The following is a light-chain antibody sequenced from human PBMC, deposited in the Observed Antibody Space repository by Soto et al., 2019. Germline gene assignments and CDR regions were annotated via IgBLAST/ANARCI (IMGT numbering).Light chain of an antibody. V-gene: IGKV1-5*01. Sequence: DIQMTQSPSTLSASLGDRVTISCRASQSISSWLAWYQQKPGQAPKLLMYDVSSMKRGVPSRFSGSGSGTEFTLTISSLQPDDFATYYCQQYNSYSWTFGQGTKVDIK. CDR2: DVS. J-gene: IGKJ1*01. CDR3: QQYNSYSWT. CDR1: QSISSW.